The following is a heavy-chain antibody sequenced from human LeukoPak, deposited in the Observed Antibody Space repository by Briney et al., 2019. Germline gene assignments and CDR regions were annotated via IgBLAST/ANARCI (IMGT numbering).Heavy chain of an antibody. CDR1: GGSITNDC. CDR2: IYYTGST. D-gene: IGHD6-19*01. Sequence: PSETLSLTCAVSGGSITNDCWSWIRQPPGRGLEWIGYIYYTGSTNYNPSLKSRVTISVDTSKNQFSLKLNSVTAADTAVYYCARPQWLVTMGPWFDPWGQGTLVTVSS. CDR3: ARPQWLVTMGPWFDP. J-gene: IGHJ5*02. V-gene: IGHV4-59*01.